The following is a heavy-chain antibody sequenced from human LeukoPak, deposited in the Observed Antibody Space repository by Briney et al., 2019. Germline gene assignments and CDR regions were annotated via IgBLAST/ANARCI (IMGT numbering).Heavy chain of an antibody. CDR2: INHSGST. CDR1: GGSFSGYY. V-gene: IGHV4-34*01. J-gene: IGHJ5*02. Sequence: SETLSLTCAVYGGSFSGYYWSWIRRPPGKGLEWIGEINHSGSTNYNPSLKSRVTISVDTSKNQFSLKLSSVTAADTAVYYCARGPPRSYDIGAQPGWFDPWGQGTLVTVSS. D-gene: IGHD3-22*01. CDR3: ARGPPRSYDIGAQPGWFDP.